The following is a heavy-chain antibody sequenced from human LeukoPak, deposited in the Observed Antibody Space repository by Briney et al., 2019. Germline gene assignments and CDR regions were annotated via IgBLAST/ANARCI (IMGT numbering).Heavy chain of an antibody. V-gene: IGHV1-46*04. Sequence: ASVKVSCKTSGDTLTSYYIHWVRQAPGQGLEWMGIINPSGGSTSNAQKLQGRVTMTRDTSTSTVYMELSSLRSEDTAVYYCARFGIVVVTVERYYYYGMDVWGQGTTVTVSS. CDR2: INPSGGST. CDR1: GDTLTSYY. CDR3: ARFGIVVVTVERYYYYGMDV. J-gene: IGHJ6*02. D-gene: IGHD2-21*02.